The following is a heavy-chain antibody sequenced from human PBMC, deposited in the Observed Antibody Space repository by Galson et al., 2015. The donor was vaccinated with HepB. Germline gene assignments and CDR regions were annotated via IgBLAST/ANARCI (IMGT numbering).Heavy chain of an antibody. CDR3: ARVFTFGGVNAFDY. Sequence: SLRLSCAASGFTFSSYAMSWVRQAPGKGLEWVSSISSSSSYIYYADSVKGRFTISRDNAKNSLYLQMNSLRAEDTAVYYCARVFTFGGVNAFDYWGQGTLVTVSS. J-gene: IGHJ4*02. CDR1: GFTFSSYA. V-gene: IGHV3-21*01. CDR2: ISSSSSYI. D-gene: IGHD3-16*01.